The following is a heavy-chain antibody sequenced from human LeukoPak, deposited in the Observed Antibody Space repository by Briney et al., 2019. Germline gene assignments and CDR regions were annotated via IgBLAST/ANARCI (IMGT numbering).Heavy chain of an antibody. CDR3: ARGATGYYFDY. J-gene: IGHJ4*02. D-gene: IGHD3-9*01. CDR1: GFTFSSYW. V-gene: IGHV3-74*01. CDR2: FSSDGSST. Sequence: PGGSLRLSCAASGFTFSSYWMHWVRQAPGKGLVWVSRFSSDGSSTNYADSVKGRFTISRANAKNTLYLQMNSLRAEDTAVYYCARGATGYYFDYWGQGTLVTVSS.